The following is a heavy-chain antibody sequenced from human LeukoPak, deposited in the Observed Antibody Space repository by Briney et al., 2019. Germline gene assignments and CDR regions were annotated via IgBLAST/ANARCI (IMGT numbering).Heavy chain of an antibody. CDR3: ARGNWNDHYFDY. D-gene: IGHD1-1*01. CDR1: GGSISSYL. V-gene: IGHV4-59*01. Sequence: SETLSLTCTVSGGSISSYLWSWIRQPPGKGLEWIGYIYYSGSTNYNPSLKSRVTILVDTSKNQFSLKVSSVTAADTAVYYCARGNWNDHYFDYWGQGTLVTVSS. J-gene: IGHJ4*02. CDR2: IYYSGST.